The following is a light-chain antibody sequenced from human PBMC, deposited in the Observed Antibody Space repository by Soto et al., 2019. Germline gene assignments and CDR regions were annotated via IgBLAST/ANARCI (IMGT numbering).Light chain of an antibody. Sequence: EIVLTQSPGTLSSSPGETATLSCRASQSVRSNSLAWYQQKPGQAPRLLIYDASSRATGIPDRFSGSGSGTDFTLTISRLEPEDFAVYYCQQYGGSPRTFGQGTKLEIK. CDR1: QSVRSNS. V-gene: IGKV3-20*01. CDR3: QQYGGSPRT. J-gene: IGKJ2*01. CDR2: DAS.